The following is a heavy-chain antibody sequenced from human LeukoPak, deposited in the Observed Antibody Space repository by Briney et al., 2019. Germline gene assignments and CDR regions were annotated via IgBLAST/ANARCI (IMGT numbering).Heavy chain of an antibody. D-gene: IGHD3-10*01. CDR2: IYTSGST. Sequence: SSETLSLTCTVSGGSISSYYWSWIRQPPGKGLEWIGYIYTSGSTNYNPSLKSRVTISVDTSKNQFSLKLSSVTAADTAVYYCARLGTMVRGVIDYYYYYMDVWGKGTTVTVSS. V-gene: IGHV4-4*09. CDR3: ARLGTMVRGVIDYYYYYMDV. J-gene: IGHJ6*03. CDR1: GGSISSYY.